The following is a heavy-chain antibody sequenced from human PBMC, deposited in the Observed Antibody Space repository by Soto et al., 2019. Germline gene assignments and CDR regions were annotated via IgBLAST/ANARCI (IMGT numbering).Heavy chain of an antibody. V-gene: IGHV5-51*01. CDR3: ARAPSHGWFQHFDS. J-gene: IGHJ4*02. CDR1: GYNFASYW. D-gene: IGHD6-19*01. CDR2: IYPGDSDT. Sequence: EVQMVQSGAEVKKSGESLQISCKGSGYNFASYWIGWVRQKPGKGLEWMGIIYPGDSDTRYSPSFEGHVTISADKSTSTAYMQWSSLGASDTAMYYCARAPSHGWFQHFDSWGQGTLVTVSS.